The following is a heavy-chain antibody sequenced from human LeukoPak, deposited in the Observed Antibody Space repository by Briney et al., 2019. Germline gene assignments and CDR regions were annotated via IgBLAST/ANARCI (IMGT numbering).Heavy chain of an antibody. Sequence: GASVKVSCKASGYTFTSYHMHWVRQAPGQGLEWMGWISGYNGITDYAQNLQGRVTMTTRTSTSTAYMELRSLRSDDTAVYYCARDLNFRGKLDYWGQGTLVTVSS. J-gene: IGHJ4*02. CDR2: ISGYNGIT. D-gene: IGHD1-26*01. CDR1: GYTFTSYH. CDR3: ARDLNFRGKLDY. V-gene: IGHV1-18*04.